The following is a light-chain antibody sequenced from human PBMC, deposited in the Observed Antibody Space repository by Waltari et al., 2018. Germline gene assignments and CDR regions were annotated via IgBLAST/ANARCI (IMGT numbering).Light chain of an antibody. J-gene: IGLJ1*01. V-gene: IGLV2-23*02. CDR3: CSYAGANTYV. Sequence: QSALTQPASVSGSPGQSITVSCTGTSSDVGSYNLVSWYQHHPPKAPKLMIYEVSKRASGVFNRFSGSKSGNTASLTISGLQPEDEADYYCCSYAGANTYVFGSGTKVTVL. CDR1: SSDVGSYNL. CDR2: EVS.